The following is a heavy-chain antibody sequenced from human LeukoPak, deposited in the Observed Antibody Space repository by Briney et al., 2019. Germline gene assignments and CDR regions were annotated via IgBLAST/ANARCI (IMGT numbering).Heavy chain of an antibody. Sequence: GGSLRLSCAASGLTVSSNSMSWVRQAPGKGLEWVSVIYSGGTTYYADSVKGRFTISKDNSKNTLYLQMNSLRAEDTAVYYCARVDTALGDYWGQGTLVTVSS. CDR2: IYSGGTT. J-gene: IGHJ4*02. D-gene: IGHD5-18*01. CDR3: ARVDTALGDY. CDR1: GLTVSSNS. V-gene: IGHV3-66*01.